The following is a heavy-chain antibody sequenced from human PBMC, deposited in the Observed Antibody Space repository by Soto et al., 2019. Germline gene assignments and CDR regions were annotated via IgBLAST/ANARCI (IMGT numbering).Heavy chain of an antibody. J-gene: IGHJ6*02. Sequence: GGPRLCLSGSGSTVSTYWMSWVRQAPGEGSEGVASTTQEGSEKYQVDSVKGRFTISRDNAKNSLYLQMNSLRAEDTAVYYCATDYSKYYYYYGMDVWGQGTTVTVSS. V-gene: IGHV3-7*01. CDR1: GSTVSTYW. D-gene: IGHD4-4*01. CDR2: TTQEGSEK. CDR3: ATDYSKYYYYYGMDV.